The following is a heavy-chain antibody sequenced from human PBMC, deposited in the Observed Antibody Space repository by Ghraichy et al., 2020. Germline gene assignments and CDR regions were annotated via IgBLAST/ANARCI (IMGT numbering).Heavy chain of an antibody. CDR3: ARGHYGLGLDY. D-gene: IGHD3-10*01. V-gene: IGHV4-31*03. CDR2: IYYSGST. Sequence: SETLSLTCTVSGGSISSGGYYWSWIRQHPGKGLEWIGYIYYSGSTYYNPSLKSRVTISVDTSKNQFSLKLSPVTAADTAVYYCARGHYGLGLDYWGQGTLVTVSS. CDR1: GGSISSGGYY. J-gene: IGHJ4*02.